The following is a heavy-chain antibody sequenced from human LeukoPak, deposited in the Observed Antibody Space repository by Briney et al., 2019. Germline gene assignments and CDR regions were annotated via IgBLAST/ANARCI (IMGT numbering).Heavy chain of an antibody. Sequence: GGSLRLSCAASGFTFSHYNMHWVRQAPGKGLEWVAVISYDGSNKYYADSVKGRFTISRDNAKNTLYLQMNSLRAEDTAVYYCARGHDSSGAVFDYWGQGTLVTVSS. J-gene: IGHJ4*02. D-gene: IGHD3-22*01. CDR2: ISYDGSNK. CDR3: ARGHDSSGAVFDY. V-gene: IGHV3-30*04. CDR1: GFTFSHYN.